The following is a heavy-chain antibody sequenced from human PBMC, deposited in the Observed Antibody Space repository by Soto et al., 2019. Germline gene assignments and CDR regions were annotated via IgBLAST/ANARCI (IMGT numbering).Heavy chain of an antibody. CDR2: FYDGNT. Sequence: PSETLSLTCAVSGDSISGSQWWSWVRQPPGKGLEWVGTFYDGNTYHNPSLRSRITIAVDTSKNQFSLKLNSVAAADTAFYYCATTRGLAVGGSFDYWGQGMLVTVSS. V-gene: IGHV4-38-2*01. J-gene: IGHJ4*02. CDR3: ATTRGLAVGGSFDY. D-gene: IGHD3-10*01. CDR1: GDSISGSQW.